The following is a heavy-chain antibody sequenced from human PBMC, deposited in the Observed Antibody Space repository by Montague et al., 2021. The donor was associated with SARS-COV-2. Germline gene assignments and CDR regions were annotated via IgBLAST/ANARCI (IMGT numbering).Heavy chain of an antibody. CDR1: GFTFSSYE. J-gene: IGHJ3*02. CDR3: ASNLFITIFGVVISSDAFDI. CDR2: ISSSGSII. D-gene: IGHD3-3*01. V-gene: IGHV3-48*03. Sequence: SLRLSCAASGFTFSSYEMNWVRQAPGKGLEWVSYISSSGSIIYYADSVKGRFTISRDNAKNSLYLQMNSLRAEDTAVYYCASNLFITIFGVVISSDAFDIWGQGTMVTVSS.